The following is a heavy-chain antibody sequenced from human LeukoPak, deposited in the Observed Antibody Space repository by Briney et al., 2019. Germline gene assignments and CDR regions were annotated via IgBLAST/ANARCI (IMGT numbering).Heavy chain of an antibody. CDR1: GDSISSSSYY. CDR2: IYYSGST. J-gene: IGHJ4*02. V-gene: IGHV4-39*01. CDR3: ARHSRPTLTAHFDY. D-gene: IGHD2-21*02. Sequence: SETLSLTCSVSGDSISSSSYYWGWIRQPPGKGLEWIGSIYYSGSTYYNPSLKSRVTISVDTSKTQFSLQLSSVTAADTAVYYCARHSRPTLTAHFDYWGQGTLVTVSS.